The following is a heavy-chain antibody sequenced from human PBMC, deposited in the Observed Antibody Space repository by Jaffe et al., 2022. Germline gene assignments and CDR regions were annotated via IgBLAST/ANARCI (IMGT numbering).Heavy chain of an antibody. CDR1: GYSISSGYY. Sequence: QVQLQESGPGLVKPSETLSLTCAVSGYSISSGYYWGWIRQPPGKGLEWIGSIYHSGSTYYNPSLKSRVTISVDTSKNQFSLKLSSVTAADTAVYYCARSRYGDYEGLRFDYWGQGTLVTVSS. CDR3: ARSRYGDYEGLRFDY. D-gene: IGHD4-17*01. V-gene: IGHV4-38-2*01. CDR2: IYHSGST. J-gene: IGHJ4*02.